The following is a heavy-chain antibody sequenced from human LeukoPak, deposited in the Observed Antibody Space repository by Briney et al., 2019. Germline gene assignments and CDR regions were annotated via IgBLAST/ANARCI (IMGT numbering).Heavy chain of an antibody. CDR2: ISYDGGDQ. Sequence: GGSLRLSCAASGFTFSNYALHWVRQAPGKGLEWVSIISYDGGDQFYADSVKGRFTISRDNSNNTLDLQMNSLRPEDTAVYYCARDIKVRKGPYDGSGSLDYWGQGTLVTVSS. CDR3: ARDIKVRKGPYDGSGSLDY. D-gene: IGHD3-10*01. J-gene: IGHJ4*02. CDR1: GFTFSNYA. V-gene: IGHV3-30-3*01.